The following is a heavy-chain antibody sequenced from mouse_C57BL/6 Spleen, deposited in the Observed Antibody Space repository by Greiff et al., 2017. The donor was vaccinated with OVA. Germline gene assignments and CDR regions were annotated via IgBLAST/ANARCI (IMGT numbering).Heavy chain of an antibody. CDR1: GFSLTSYG. D-gene: IGHD2-3*01. Sequence: VQLQQSGPGLVQPSQSLSITCTVSGFSLTSYGVHWVRQSPGKGLEWLGVIWRGGSTDYNAAFMSRLSITKDNSTSQVYFQMNSLQADDTAIYYCAIIYDGYYVGNSMDYWGQGTSVTVSS. CDR2: IWRGGST. CDR3: AIIYDGYYVGNSMDY. V-gene: IGHV2-5*01. J-gene: IGHJ4*01.